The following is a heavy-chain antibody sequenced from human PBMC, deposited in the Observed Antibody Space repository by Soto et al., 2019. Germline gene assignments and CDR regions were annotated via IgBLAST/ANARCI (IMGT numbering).Heavy chain of an antibody. CDR2: ISAYNGNT. D-gene: IGHD5-12*01. Sequence: ASVKVSCKASGYTFTSYGISWVRQAPGQGLEWMGWISAYNGNTNYAQKLQGRVTMTTDTSTSTAYMELRSLRSDDTAVYYCARCQGGYDPYYYYYMDVWGKGTTVTVSS. J-gene: IGHJ6*03. V-gene: IGHV1-18*01. CDR3: ARCQGGYDPYYYYYMDV. CDR1: GYTFTSYG.